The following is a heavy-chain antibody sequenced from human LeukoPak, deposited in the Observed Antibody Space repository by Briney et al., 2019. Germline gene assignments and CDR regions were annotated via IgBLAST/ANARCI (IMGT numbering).Heavy chain of an antibody. CDR3: AKARDDFWSGYYITVERSNFDY. J-gene: IGHJ4*02. D-gene: IGHD3-3*01. CDR1: GFTFSSYG. V-gene: IGHV3-30*02. Sequence: PGGSLRLSCAASGFTFSSYGMHWVRQAPGKGLEWVAVIWYDGSNKYYAGSVKGRFTISRDNSKYTLYLQMNSLRAEDTAVYYCAKARDDFWSGYYITVERSNFDYWGQGTLVTVSS. CDR2: IWYDGSNK.